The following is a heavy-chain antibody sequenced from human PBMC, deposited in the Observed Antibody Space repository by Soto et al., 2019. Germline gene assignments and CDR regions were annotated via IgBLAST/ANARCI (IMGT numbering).Heavy chain of an antibody. CDR1: GDSVTSHY. Sequence: SETLSLTCSFSGDSVTSHYLTWIRQSPEKGLEWIGYMHYTGFSHYNPSLESRVTISVDTSKNQFSLKLSSVTAADTAVYYCARGGLKYYGSGSYCDYWGQGTLVTVSS. CDR2: MHYTGFS. V-gene: IGHV4-59*02. J-gene: IGHJ4*02. D-gene: IGHD3-10*01. CDR3: ARGGLKYYGSGSYCDY.